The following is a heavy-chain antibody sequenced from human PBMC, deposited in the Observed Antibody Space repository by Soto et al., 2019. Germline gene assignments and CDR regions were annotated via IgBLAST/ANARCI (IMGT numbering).Heavy chain of an antibody. V-gene: IGHV1-46*01. CDR1: GYTFINYY. Sequence: QVQLVQSGAEVKKPGASVKVSCKASGYTFINYYMHWVRQAPGQGLEWMGIINPNGGSTTYGQKFQGRVTLTRYTSTNTVNMEVSSLRSEYTAVYYCAREKWLVRRNDPFDIWGQGTMVTVSS. CDR2: INPNGGST. CDR3: AREKWLVRRNDPFDI. J-gene: IGHJ3*02. D-gene: IGHD6-19*01.